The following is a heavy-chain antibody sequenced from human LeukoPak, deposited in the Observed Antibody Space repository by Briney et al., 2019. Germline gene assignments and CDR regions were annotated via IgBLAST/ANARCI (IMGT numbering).Heavy chain of an antibody. Sequence: GGSLRLSCAASGFTFRDYYMSWIRQAPGKGLEWVSYISSSGSTIYYADSVKGRFTISRDNAKNSLYLQMNSLRAEDTAVYYCATAGYSSGWYAPDYWGQGTLVTVSS. CDR3: ATAGYSSGWYAPDY. CDR1: GFTFRDYY. V-gene: IGHV3-11*04. D-gene: IGHD6-19*01. CDR2: ISSSGSTI. J-gene: IGHJ4*02.